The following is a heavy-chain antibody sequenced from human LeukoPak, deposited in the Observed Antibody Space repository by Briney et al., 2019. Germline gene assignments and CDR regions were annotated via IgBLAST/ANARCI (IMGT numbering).Heavy chain of an antibody. CDR1: GFTFSSYS. D-gene: IGHD3-22*01. Sequence: PGGSLRLSCAASGFTFSSYSMNWVRQAPGKGLEWVSSISSSSSYIYYADSVKGRFTISRDNAKNSLYLQMNSLRAEDTAVYYCARAKYYYDSSGYYRFDYWGQGTLVTVSS. V-gene: IGHV3-21*01. J-gene: IGHJ4*02. CDR2: ISSSSSYI. CDR3: ARAKYYYDSSGYYRFDY.